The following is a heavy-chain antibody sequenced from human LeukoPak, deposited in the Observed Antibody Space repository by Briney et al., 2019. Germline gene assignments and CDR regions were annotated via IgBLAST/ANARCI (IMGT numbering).Heavy chain of an antibody. Sequence: PGGSLRLSCAASGFTFSSYWVSWVRPGPGKGVGWVANIKQDGSEKYYVDSVKGRFTISRDNAKNSLYLQMNSLRAEDTAVYYCATLVATTQFDYWGQGTLVTVSS. CDR2: IKQDGSEK. D-gene: IGHD5-12*01. CDR3: ATLVATTQFDY. J-gene: IGHJ4*02. V-gene: IGHV3-7*01. CDR1: GFTFSSYW.